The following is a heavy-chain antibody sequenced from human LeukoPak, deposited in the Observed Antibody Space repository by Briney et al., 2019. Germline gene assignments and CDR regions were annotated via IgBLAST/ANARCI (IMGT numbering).Heavy chain of an antibody. Sequence: GGSLRLSCAASGFTFDTFWVNWVRQAPGKGLEWVANIKQDGSEKYYVDSVKGRFTISRDNAKNSPYLHMNSLRAEDTAVYYCAVPYYYDSSGLDYWGQGTLVTVSS. J-gene: IGHJ4*02. CDR3: AVPYYYDSSGLDY. D-gene: IGHD3-22*01. CDR2: IKQDGSEK. CDR1: GFTFDTFW. V-gene: IGHV3-7*01.